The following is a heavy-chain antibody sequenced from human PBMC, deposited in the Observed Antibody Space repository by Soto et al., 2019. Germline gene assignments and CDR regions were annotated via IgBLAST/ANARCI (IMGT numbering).Heavy chain of an antibody. CDR2: IRRKANSYTT. V-gene: IGHV3-72*01. CDR3: ARLGGWSGGSNEMDG. D-gene: IGHD6-19*01. CDR1: GLIFSDYH. Sequence: EVQLVESGGGLVQPGGSLRLSCAASGLIFSDYHMDWVRQAPGKGLEWVGRIRRKANSYTTEYAASVKGRFTISRDDSKNSLYLQMLSLKTEDTAVYYCARLGGWSGGSNEMDGWGQGTTVTVSS. J-gene: IGHJ6*02.